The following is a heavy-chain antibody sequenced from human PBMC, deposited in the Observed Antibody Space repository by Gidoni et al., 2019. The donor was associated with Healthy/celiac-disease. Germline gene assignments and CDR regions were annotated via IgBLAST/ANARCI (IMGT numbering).Heavy chain of an antibody. Sequence: QVQLVQSGAEVKKPGSSVKVSCKAAGDTFSSYTISWVRQAPGQGLEWMGRIIPILGIANYVQKFQGRVTITADKSTSTAYMELSSLRSEDTAVYYCARGRGRWPGLYWFDPWGQGTLVTVSS. J-gene: IGHJ5*02. D-gene: IGHD2-15*01. CDR3: ARGRGRWPGLYWFDP. V-gene: IGHV1-69*02. CDR2: IIPILGIA. CDR1: GDTFSSYT.